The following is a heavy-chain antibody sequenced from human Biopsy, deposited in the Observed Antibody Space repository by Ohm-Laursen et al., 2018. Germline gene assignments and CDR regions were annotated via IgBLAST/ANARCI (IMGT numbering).Heavy chain of an antibody. CDR1: GGSISSHY. V-gene: IGHV4-59*11. CDR3: ARGQDSSYLAYGMDV. J-gene: IGHJ6*02. Sequence: SDTLSLTCTVSGGSISSHYWSWIRQPQGKGLEWVGYIYNRGSTKYNSTLKSRITISVDTYKNQFSLTVRSVTAADTAMYYCARGQDSSYLAYGMDVWGQGTTVTVSS. CDR2: IYNRGST. D-gene: IGHD6-19*01.